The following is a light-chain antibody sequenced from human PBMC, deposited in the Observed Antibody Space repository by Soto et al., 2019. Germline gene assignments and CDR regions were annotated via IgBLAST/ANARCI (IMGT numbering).Light chain of an antibody. J-gene: IGKJ5*01. CDR1: QSISSTY. Sequence: EIVLTKSPGTLSLSPEERATLSCRASQSISSTYLTWYQQKPGQAPRLLIYGASSRATGIPDRFSGSGSGTDFTLTISRLEPEDFAVYYCLQYGSSGTFGQGRRLEIK. CDR2: GAS. CDR3: LQYGSSGT. V-gene: IGKV3-20*01.